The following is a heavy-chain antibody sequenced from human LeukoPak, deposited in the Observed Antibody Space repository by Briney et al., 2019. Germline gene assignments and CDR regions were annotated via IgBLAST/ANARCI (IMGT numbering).Heavy chain of an antibody. CDR2: TNHSGST. V-gene: IGHV4-34*01. J-gene: IGHJ4*02. CDR1: GGSFSGYY. Sequence: SETLSLTCAVYGGSFSGYYWSWIRQPPGKGLEWIGETNHSGSTNYNPSLKSRVTISVDTSKNQFSLKLSSVTAADTAVYYCAREQILRYFDWLTFSTYFDYWGQGTLVTVSS. CDR3: AREQILRYFDWLTFSTYFDY. D-gene: IGHD3-9*01.